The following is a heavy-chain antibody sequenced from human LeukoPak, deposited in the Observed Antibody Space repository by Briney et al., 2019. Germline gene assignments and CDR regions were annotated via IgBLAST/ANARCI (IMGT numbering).Heavy chain of an antibody. D-gene: IGHD6-19*01. CDR3: AKDRVSSGWFEYLQY. V-gene: IGHV3-30-3*01. CDR1: GFPFSSYA. CDR2: ISYDGNNK. J-gene: IGHJ1*01. Sequence: PGRSLRLSCAASGFPFSSYAMHWVRQAPGKGLEWVAVISYDGNNKYYANSVRGRFTISRDNSKNTLYMQMNSLRAEDTAVYYCAKDRVSSGWFEYLQYWGQGTLVTVSS.